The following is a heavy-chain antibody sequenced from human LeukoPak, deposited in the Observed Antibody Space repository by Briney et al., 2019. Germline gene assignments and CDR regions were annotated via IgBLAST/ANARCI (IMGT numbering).Heavy chain of an antibody. J-gene: IGHJ6*02. CDR2: IYYSGST. D-gene: IGHD3-22*01. Sequence: TPSETLSLTCTVSGGSISSGGYSWSWIRQHPGKGLEWIGYIYYSGSTYYNPSLKSRVTISVDTSKNQFSLKLSSVTAADTAVYYCARVSPYYYDSSGYYWRRDYYYYYGMDVWGQGTTVTVSS. CDR1: GGSISSGGYS. CDR3: ARVSPYYYDSSGYYWRRDYYYYYGMDV. V-gene: IGHV4-31*03.